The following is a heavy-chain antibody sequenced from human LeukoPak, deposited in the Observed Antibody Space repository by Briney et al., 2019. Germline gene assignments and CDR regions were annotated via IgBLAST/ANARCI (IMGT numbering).Heavy chain of an antibody. CDR1: GFTFDDYA. CDR3: TRDPGTVAIDY. J-gene: IGHJ4*02. CDR2: IGKNGGNP. Sequence: PGGSLRLSCAASGFTFDDYAMSWVRQAPGQGLEWVSGIGKNGGNPGYADSVKGRFTIARGNAKNSLYLQMNSLRAEDTALFFCTRDPGTVAIDYWGQGTLVTVSS. V-gene: IGHV3-20*04. D-gene: IGHD6-19*01.